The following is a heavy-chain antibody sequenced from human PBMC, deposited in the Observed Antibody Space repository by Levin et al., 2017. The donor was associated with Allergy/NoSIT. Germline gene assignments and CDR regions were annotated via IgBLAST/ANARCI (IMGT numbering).Heavy chain of an antibody. Sequence: SETLSLTCAVYGGSFSGYYWSWIRQPPGKGLEWIGEINHSGSTNYNPSLKSRVTISVDTSKNQFSLKLSSVTAADTAVYYCARCVLGWGTNWYFDLWGRGTLVTVSS. CDR2: INHSGST. V-gene: IGHV4-34*01. J-gene: IGHJ2*01. D-gene: IGHD3-10*02. CDR3: ARCVLGWGTNWYFDL. CDR1: GGSFSGYY.